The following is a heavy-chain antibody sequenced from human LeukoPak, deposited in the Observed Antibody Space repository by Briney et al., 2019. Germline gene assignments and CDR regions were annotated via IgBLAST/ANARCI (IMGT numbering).Heavy chain of an antibody. CDR2: ISAYNGNT. J-gene: IGHJ4*02. CDR1: GYTFTSYG. D-gene: IGHD6-6*01. Sequence: GASVKVSCKASGYTFTSYGISWVRQAPGQGLEWMGWISAYNGNTNYAQKLQGRVTRTTDTSTSTAYMELRSLRSDDTAVYYCARDLWRGIAARDYYFDYWGQGTLVTVSS. V-gene: IGHV1-18*01. CDR3: ARDLWRGIAARDYYFDY.